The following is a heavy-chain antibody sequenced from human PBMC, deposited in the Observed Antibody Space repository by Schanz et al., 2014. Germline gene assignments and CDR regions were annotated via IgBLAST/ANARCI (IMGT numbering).Heavy chain of an antibody. V-gene: IGHV3-23*04. D-gene: IGHD3-10*01. CDR1: GFTFSSHW. Sequence: VQLVQSGGGLVQPGGSLRLSCAASGFTFSSHWMHWVRQDPGKGLLWVSSISGTGGDDTYYADSVNGRFAISRDSSKNTLYLQMNSLRPEDTAVYYCAKYRCYYRVAGSYREREYWGQGTLVTVSS. CDR2: ISGTGGDDT. J-gene: IGHJ4*02. CDR3: AKYRCYYRVAGSYREREY.